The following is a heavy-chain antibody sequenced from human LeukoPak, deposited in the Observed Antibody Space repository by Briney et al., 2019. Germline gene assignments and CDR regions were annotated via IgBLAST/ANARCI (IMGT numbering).Heavy chain of an antibody. CDR3: ANSPGHDYVWGSYRQHSFDY. D-gene: IGHD3-16*02. V-gene: IGHV3-30*18. Sequence: GRSLRLSCAASGFTFSSYGMHWVRQAPGKGLEWVAVISYDGINKYYADSVKGRFTIPRDNSKNTLYLQMTSLRAEDTAVYYCANSPGHDYVWGSYRQHSFDYWGQGTLVTVSS. CDR2: ISYDGINK. J-gene: IGHJ4*02. CDR1: GFTFSSYG.